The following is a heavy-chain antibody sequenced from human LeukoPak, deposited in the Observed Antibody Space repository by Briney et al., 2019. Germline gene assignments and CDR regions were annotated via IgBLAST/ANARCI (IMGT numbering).Heavy chain of an antibody. D-gene: IGHD5-24*01. CDR1: GVTFRNSA. J-gene: IGHJ4*02. CDR2: IIGNSVST. CDR3: AKGRRDGYNYPFFDS. V-gene: IGHV3-23*01. Sequence: GGSLRLSCAASGVTFRNSAMSWVRQAPGKGLEWVSNIIGNSVSTYYADFVKGRFTISRDNSNNTLFLQMNSLSADDTAIYFCAKGRRDGYNYPFFDSWGQGAWVIVSS.